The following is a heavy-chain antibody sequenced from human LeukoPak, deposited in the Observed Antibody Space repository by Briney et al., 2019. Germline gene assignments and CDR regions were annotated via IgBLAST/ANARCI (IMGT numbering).Heavy chain of an antibody. D-gene: IGHD5-12*01. J-gene: IGHJ4*02. Sequence: SVKVSCKASGYTFTCYYMHWVRQAPGQGLEWMGWINPNSGGTNYAQKFQGRVTMTRDTSISTAYMELSRLRSDDTAVYYCARAPGGYSSPLDYWGQGTLVTVSS. CDR1: GYTFTCYY. CDR2: INPNSGGT. CDR3: ARAPGGYSSPLDY. V-gene: IGHV1-2*02.